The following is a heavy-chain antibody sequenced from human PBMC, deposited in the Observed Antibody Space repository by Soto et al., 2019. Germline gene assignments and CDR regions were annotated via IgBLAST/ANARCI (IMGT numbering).Heavy chain of an antibody. V-gene: IGHV4-34*01. Sequence: PSETLSLTCAVYGGSVNGYYWNWIRQPPGKGLEWIGEINHTGGTHYNPSLKSRVTMSVDTSKNQFSLRLSSVTAADTAIYYSAPRITVFGLLFSPFDPWGEGTQVTVCS. D-gene: IGHD3-3*01. CDR1: GGSVNGYY. CDR2: INHTGGT. CDR3: APRITVFGLLFSPFDP. J-gene: IGHJ5*02.